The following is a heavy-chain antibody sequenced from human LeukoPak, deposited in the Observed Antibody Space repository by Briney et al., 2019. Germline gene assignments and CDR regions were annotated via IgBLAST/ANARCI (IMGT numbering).Heavy chain of an antibody. Sequence: ASVKVSYTASGYTFTSYGISSVRQAPGQGLEWMGWISAYNGNTNYAQKLQGRVTMTTDTSTSTAYMELRSLRSDDTAVYYCARDGGLYCSGGSCYSSYYYYYMDVWGKGTTVTVSS. CDR1: GYTFTSYG. CDR2: ISAYNGNT. J-gene: IGHJ6*03. V-gene: IGHV1-18*01. D-gene: IGHD2-15*01. CDR3: ARDGGLYCSGGSCYSSYYYYYMDV.